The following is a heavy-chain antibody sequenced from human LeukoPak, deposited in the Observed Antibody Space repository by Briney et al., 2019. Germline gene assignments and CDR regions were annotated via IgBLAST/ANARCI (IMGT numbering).Heavy chain of an antibody. CDR1: GFTFSDYY. Sequence: GGSLRLSCAASGFTFSDYYMSWIRQAPGKGLEWVSYISSSGSTIYYADSVKGRFTISRDNAKNSLYLQMNSLRAEDTAVYYCARVNSYYYDSSNMDVWGQGTTVTVSS. CDR2: ISSSGSTI. CDR3: ARVNSYYYDSSNMDV. D-gene: IGHD3-22*01. V-gene: IGHV3-11*01. J-gene: IGHJ6*02.